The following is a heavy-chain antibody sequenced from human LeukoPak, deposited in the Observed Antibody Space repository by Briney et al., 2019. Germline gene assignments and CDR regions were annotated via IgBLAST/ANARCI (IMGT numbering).Heavy chain of an antibody. D-gene: IGHD3-10*01. CDR3: ARYGGSGTYYFDY. CDR2: IYDSGST. J-gene: IGHJ4*02. Sequence: PSQTLSLTCAVSGGSISSGGYAWSWIRQPPGKGLEWIGYIYDSGSTHYNPSLKSRVPISVDRSENQFSLKLSSVTAADTAVYYCARYGGSGTYYFDYWGQGTLVTVSS. V-gene: IGHV4-30-2*01. CDR1: GGSISSGGYA.